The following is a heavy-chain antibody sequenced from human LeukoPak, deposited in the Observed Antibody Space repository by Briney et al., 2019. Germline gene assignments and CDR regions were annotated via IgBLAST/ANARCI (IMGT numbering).Heavy chain of an antibody. Sequence: SETLSLTCAISGDSVSSSSAAWNWIRQSPSRGLEWLGRTYYRSKWYNDYAVSVKSRITINPDTSKNQFSLQLNSVTPEDTAVYYCARDPAPLAIAGGDWFDPWGQGTLVTVSS. CDR1: GDSVSSSSAA. J-gene: IGHJ5*02. CDR3: ARDPAPLAIAGGDWFDP. V-gene: IGHV6-1*01. CDR2: TYYRSKWYN. D-gene: IGHD6-13*01.